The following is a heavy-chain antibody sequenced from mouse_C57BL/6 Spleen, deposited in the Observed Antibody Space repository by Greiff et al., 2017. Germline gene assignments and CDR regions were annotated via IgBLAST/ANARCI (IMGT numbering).Heavy chain of an antibody. CDR3: ARHIDDQYYFDY. CDR1: GFTFSDYG. D-gene: IGHD2-3*01. CDR2: ISNLAYSI. V-gene: IGHV5-15*01. J-gene: IGHJ2*01. Sequence: EVQLVESGGGLVQPGGSLKLSCAASGFTFSDYGMAWVRQAPRKGPEWVAFISNLAYSIYYADTVTGRFTISRENAKNTLYLEMSSLRSEDTAMYYCARHIDDQYYFDYWGQGTTLAVSS.